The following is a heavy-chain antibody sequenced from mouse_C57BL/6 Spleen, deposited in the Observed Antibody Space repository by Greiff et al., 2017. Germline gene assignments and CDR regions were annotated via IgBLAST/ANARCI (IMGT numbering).Heavy chain of an antibody. D-gene: IGHD1-1*01. J-gene: IGHJ1*03. CDR2: INPNYGTT. Sequence: EVKLQQSGPELVKPGASVKISCKASGYSFTDYNMNWVKQSNGKSLEWIGVINPNYGTTSYNQKFKGKATLTVDQSSSTAYMQLNSLTSEDSAVYYCASPSITTVVATGYFDVWGTGTTVTVSS. V-gene: IGHV1-39*01. CDR1: GYSFTDYN. CDR3: ASPSITTVVATGYFDV.